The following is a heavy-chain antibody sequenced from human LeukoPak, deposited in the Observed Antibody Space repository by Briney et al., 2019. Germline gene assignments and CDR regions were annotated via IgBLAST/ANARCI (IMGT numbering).Heavy chain of an antibody. CDR3: ARVYCSSTSCYTPVGAFDI. CDR1: GGSISSSSYY. Sequence: SETLSLTCTVSGGSISSSSYYWGWIRQPPGKGLEWIGSIYYSGSTYFNPSLKSRVTISVDTSKNQFSLKLSSVTAADTAVYYCARVYCSSTSCYTPVGAFDIWGQGTMVTVSS. D-gene: IGHD2-2*02. V-gene: IGHV4-39*07. J-gene: IGHJ3*02. CDR2: IYYSGST.